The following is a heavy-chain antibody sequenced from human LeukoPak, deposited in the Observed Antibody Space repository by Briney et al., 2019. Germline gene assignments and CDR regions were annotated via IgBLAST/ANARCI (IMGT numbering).Heavy chain of an antibody. CDR3: ARVSTYYYDSSGPFDY. V-gene: IGHV1-2*02. Sequence: ASVKVSCKASGYIFTGYYMHWVRQAPGQGLEWMGWINPNSGGTNYAQKFQGRVTMTRDTSISTAYMELRSLRSDDTAVYYCARVSTYYYDSSGPFDYWGQGTLVTVSS. D-gene: IGHD3-22*01. CDR2: INPNSGGT. CDR1: GYIFTGYY. J-gene: IGHJ4*02.